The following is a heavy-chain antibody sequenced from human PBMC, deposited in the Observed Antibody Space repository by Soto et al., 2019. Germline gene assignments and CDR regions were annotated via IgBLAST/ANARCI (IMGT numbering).Heavy chain of an antibody. V-gene: IGHV1-46*03. CDR1: GYSFTDYD. CDR2: MNPSDGSK. J-gene: IGHJ4*02. CDR3: ARAEVTAIFDY. D-gene: IGHD2-21*02. Sequence: GASVKVSCKASGYSFTDYDIHWVRQAAGQGLEWMGIMNPSDGSKSYAQKFQGRVTMTTDTSTSTVYMELSSLRSEDTAVYYCARAEVTAIFDYWGQGTLVTVSS.